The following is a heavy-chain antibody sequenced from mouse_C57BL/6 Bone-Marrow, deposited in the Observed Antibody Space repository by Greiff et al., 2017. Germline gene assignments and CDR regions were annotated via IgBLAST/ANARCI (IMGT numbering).Heavy chain of an antibody. V-gene: IGHV14-4*01. Sequence: VQLQQSGAELVRPGASVKLSCTASGFNIKDDYMHWVKQRPEQGLEWMGWIDPENGDTEYASKFQGKATITADTASNTAHLQLSSLTSEDTSVYYCTRVWLDYWGQGTSVTVSS. J-gene: IGHJ4*01. D-gene: IGHD2-10*02. CDR1: GFNIKDDY. CDR2: IDPENGDT. CDR3: TRVWLDY.